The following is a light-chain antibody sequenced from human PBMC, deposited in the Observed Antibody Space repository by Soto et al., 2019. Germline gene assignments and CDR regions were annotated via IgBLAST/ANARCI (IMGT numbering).Light chain of an antibody. J-gene: IGLJ3*02. CDR1: SSNIGSNY. CDR3: AAWDDSLRGVV. Sequence: QSVLTQPPSASETPGQRVTISFSGSSSNIGSNYVYWYQQLPGTPPKLLIYRNNQRPSGVPDRFAGSKSGTSASLAISGLRSEDEEDYYCAAWDDSLRGVVFGRGTKLTVL. V-gene: IGLV1-47*01. CDR2: RNN.